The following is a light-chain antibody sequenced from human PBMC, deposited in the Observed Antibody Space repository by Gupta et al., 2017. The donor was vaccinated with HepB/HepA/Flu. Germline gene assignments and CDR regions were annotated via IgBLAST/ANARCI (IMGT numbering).Light chain of an antibody. J-gene: IGLJ3*02. CDR3: ATWDDSLNGRV. Sequence: QSVLTQPPSASGTPGQRVTISCSGSSSNIGSNTVNWYQQFPGTAPKLLMFSNNRRPSGVPDRFSGSKSGTSASLAISGLQFDDEADYYCATWDDSLNGRVFGGGTKVTVL. V-gene: IGLV1-44*01. CDR1: SSNIGSNT. CDR2: SNN.